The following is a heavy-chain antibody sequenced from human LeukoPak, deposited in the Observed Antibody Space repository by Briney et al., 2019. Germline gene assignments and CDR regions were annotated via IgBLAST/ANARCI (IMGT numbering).Heavy chain of an antibody. V-gene: IGHV3-23*01. CDR1: GFTFSSYA. J-gene: IGHJ3*02. D-gene: IGHD4-17*01. CDR3: AKDEHMTTVTPVSFDI. CDR2: ISGSGGST. Sequence: GGSLRLSCAASGFTFSSYAMSWVRQAPGKGREWVSAISGSGGSTYYADSVKGRFTISRDNSKNTLYLQMNSLRAEDTAVYYCAKDEHMTTVTPVSFDIWGQGTMVTVSS.